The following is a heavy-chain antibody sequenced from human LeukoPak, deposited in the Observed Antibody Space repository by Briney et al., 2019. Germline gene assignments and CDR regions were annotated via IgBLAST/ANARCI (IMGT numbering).Heavy chain of an antibody. CDR1: GASISSHY. J-gene: IGHJ6*03. Sequence: PSETLSLTCTVSGASISSHYWSWIRQPPGKGLEWIGYIHHSGSTNYNPSLKSRVTISVDTSKNQFSLKLCSVTAADTAVYYCARVGGIVVGPPRYMDVWGKGTTVTVSS. D-gene: IGHD2-21*01. V-gene: IGHV4-59*11. CDR2: IHHSGST. CDR3: ARVGGIVVGPPRYMDV.